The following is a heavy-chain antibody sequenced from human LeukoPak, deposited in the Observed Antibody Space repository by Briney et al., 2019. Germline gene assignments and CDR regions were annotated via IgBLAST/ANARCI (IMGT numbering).Heavy chain of an antibody. Sequence: SETLSLTCTVSGGSISSGDYYWSWLRQPPGKGLEWIGYIYYSGSTYYNPSLKSRVTISVDTSKNQFSLKLSSVTAADPAVYYCARGTSGDYDRFDPWGQGTLVTVSS. CDR3: ARGTSGDYDRFDP. CDR2: IYYSGST. CDR1: GGSISSGDYY. J-gene: IGHJ5*02. D-gene: IGHD3-9*01. V-gene: IGHV4-30-4*01.